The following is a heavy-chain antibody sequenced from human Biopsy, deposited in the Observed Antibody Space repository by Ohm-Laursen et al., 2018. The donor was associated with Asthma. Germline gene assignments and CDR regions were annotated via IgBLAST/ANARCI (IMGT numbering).Heavy chain of an antibody. CDR2: IYYSGTT. CDR1: SGSGGYMRSGNYY. V-gene: IGHV4-39*01. J-gene: IGHJ6*02. Sequence: SETLSLTCSLSSGSGGYMRSGNYYWGWIRQPPGKGLEWIGSIYYSGTTYYNPSLESRVTVSAGTSKIQFSLKLTSVTAADTAVYYCVRGSSSWHHGPFHYYYGMDVWGQGTTATVSS. CDR3: VRGSSSWHHGPFHYYYGMDV. D-gene: IGHD6-13*01.